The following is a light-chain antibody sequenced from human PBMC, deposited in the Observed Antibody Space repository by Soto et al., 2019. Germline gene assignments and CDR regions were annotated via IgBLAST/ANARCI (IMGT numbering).Light chain of an antibody. V-gene: IGLV1-51*01. CDR1: SSNIGNNY. J-gene: IGLJ1*01. CDR3: GTWDSSLSAGV. Sequence: QSVLTQPPSVSAAPGQKVTISCSGSSSNIGNNYVSWYQQLPGTAPKLLIYDNNKRPSGIPDRFSGSKSGTSATLGITGLQTGDEADYYCGTWDSSLSAGVFGTGTKRTVL. CDR2: DNN.